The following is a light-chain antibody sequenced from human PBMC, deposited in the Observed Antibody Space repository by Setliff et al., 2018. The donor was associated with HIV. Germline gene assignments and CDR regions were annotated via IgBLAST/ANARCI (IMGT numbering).Light chain of an antibody. J-gene: IGLJ1*01. V-gene: IGLV2-14*01. CDR2: QAT. CDR1: SSDVGGYNY. Sequence: QSVLTQPASVSGSPGQSITISCTGSSSDVGGYNYVSWYQQHPARAPKLIIYQATRRPSGVSNRFSGSKSGNVASLTISGLQAEDEADYYCCSNTGSNTFVFGTGTKVTVL. CDR3: CSNTGSNTFV.